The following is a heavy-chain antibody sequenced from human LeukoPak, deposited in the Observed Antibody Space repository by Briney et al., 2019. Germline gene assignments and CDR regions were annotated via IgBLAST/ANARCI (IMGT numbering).Heavy chain of an antibody. Sequence: PGGSLRLSCAASGFTFSSYAMSWVRQAPGKGLEWVAVIWYDGSNKYYADSVKGRFTISRDNSKNTLYLQMNSLRAEDTAVYYCARCSGGSCYFDYWGQGTLVTVSS. J-gene: IGHJ4*02. CDR1: GFTFSSYA. V-gene: IGHV3-33*08. CDR3: ARCSGGSCYFDY. CDR2: IWYDGSNK. D-gene: IGHD2-15*01.